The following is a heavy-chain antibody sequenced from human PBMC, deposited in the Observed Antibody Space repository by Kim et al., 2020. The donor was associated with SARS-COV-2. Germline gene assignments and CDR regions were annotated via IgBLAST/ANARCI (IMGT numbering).Heavy chain of an antibody. CDR3: AKAASSFSFYYYGVDV. V-gene: IGHV3-23*01. Sequence: LSLTCVASGFTFSDYAMNWVRQAPGKGLEWVSVISGSGGNIHYADSVKGRFTISRDSSKSTLYLQVNSLRAEDTAVYYCAKAASSFSFYYYGVDVWGQGTTVTVSS. D-gene: IGHD2-15*01. CDR1: GFTFSDYA. CDR2: ISGSGGNI. J-gene: IGHJ6*02.